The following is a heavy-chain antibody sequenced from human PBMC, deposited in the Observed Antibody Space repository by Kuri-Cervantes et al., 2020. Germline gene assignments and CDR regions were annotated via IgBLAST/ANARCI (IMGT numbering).Heavy chain of an antibody. CDR1: GYTFTGYY. D-gene: IGHD5/OR15-5a*01. V-gene: IGHV1-2*02. CDR2: INPNSGGT. Sequence: ASVKVSCKASGYTFTGYYMHWVRQAPGQGLEWMGWINPNSGGTNYAQKFQGRVTMTRDTSISTAYMELSSLRSEDTAVYYCARGGRGFTVSLFDSWGQGSQVTVSS. J-gene: IGHJ4*02. CDR3: ARGGRGFTVSLFDS.